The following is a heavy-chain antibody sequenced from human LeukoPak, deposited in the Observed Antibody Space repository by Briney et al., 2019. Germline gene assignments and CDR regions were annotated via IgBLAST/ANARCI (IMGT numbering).Heavy chain of an antibody. CDR2: IRYDGSNK. CDR1: GFTFSSYG. CDR3: AREDRITGTPAGMDV. D-gene: IGHD1-7*01. Sequence: GGSLRLSCAASGFTFSSYGMHWVRQAPGKGLEWVAFIRYDGSNKYYADSVKGRFTISRDNAKNSLYLQMNSLRAEDTAVYYCAREDRITGTPAGMDVWGQGTTVTVSS. V-gene: IGHV3-30*02. J-gene: IGHJ6*02.